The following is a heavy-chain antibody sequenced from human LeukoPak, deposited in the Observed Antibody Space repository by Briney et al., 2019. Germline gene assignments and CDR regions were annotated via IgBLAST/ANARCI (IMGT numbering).Heavy chain of an antibody. J-gene: IGHJ4*02. V-gene: IGHV3-30*02. CDR1: GFTFSSYG. CDR2: IRYDGSNK. CDR3: AKVREMFTYSSSFSDY. Sequence: GGSLRLSCAASGFTFSSYGMHWVRQAPGKGLEWVAFIRYDGSNKYYADSVKGRFTNSRDNSKNTLYLQMNSLRAEDTAVYYCAKVREMFTYSSSFSDYWGQGTLVTVSS. D-gene: IGHD6-13*01.